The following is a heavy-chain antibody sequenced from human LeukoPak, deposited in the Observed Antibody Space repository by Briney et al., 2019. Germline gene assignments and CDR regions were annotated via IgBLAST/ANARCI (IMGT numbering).Heavy chain of an antibody. CDR3: AKSVVVITFRFDD. CDR2: ISGSGDST. CDR1: GFTFSNYA. V-gene: IGHV3-23*01. J-gene: IGHJ4*02. D-gene: IGHD2-15*01. Sequence: GGSLRLSCAASGFTFSNYAMSWVRQTPGKGLEWVSSISGSGDSTYYADSVKGRFTISRDNSKNTLYLQMNSLRAEDTAVYYCAKSVVVITFRFDDWGQGALVTVSS.